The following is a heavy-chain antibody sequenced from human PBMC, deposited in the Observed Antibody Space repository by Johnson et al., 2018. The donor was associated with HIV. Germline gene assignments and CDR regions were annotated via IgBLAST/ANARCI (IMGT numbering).Heavy chain of an antibody. V-gene: IGHV3-74*02. Sequence: VQLMESGGGLVQPGGSLRLSCAASGFTFSSYLMHWVRQAPGKGLVWVSRINSDGSSTSYADSVKGLFTISRDNSRNTLDLQMSSLRTADTAVYYCVKEGTSVTTFLVYHIWGQGTRVTVSS. CDR3: VKEGTSVTTFLVYHI. CDR2: INSDGSST. CDR1: GFTFSSYL. J-gene: IGHJ3*02. D-gene: IGHD4-17*01.